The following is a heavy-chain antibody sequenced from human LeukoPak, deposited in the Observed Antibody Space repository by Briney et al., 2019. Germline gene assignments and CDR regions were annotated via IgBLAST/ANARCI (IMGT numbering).Heavy chain of an antibody. J-gene: IGHJ3*02. V-gene: IGHV1-18*01. Sequence: GASVKVSCKASGYTFTSYGISWVRQAPGQGLEWMGWISAYNGNTNYAQKLQGRVTMTTDTSTSTAYMELRSLRSDDTAVYYCARDRNSITMVRGRAFDIWGQGTMVTVSS. CDR2: ISAYNGNT. CDR3: ARDRNSITMVRGRAFDI. D-gene: IGHD3-10*01. CDR1: GYTFTSYG.